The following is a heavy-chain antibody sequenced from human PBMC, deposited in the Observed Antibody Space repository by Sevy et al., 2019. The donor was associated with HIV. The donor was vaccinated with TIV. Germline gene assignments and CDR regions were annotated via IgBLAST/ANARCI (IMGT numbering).Heavy chain of an antibody. CDR3: ARDHGGVQDWYLDP. V-gene: IGHV3-53*01. Sequence: GGSLRLSCAASGFTVSNNYMSWVRQAPGKGLEWVSVIYTGGSTYYVDSVEGRFTMSRDDSKNTVYLEMNNLSAEDTAIYYCARDHGGVQDWYLDPWGRGTLVTVSS. J-gene: IGHJ2*01. CDR1: GFTVSNNY. CDR2: IYTGGST. D-gene: IGHD2-8*02.